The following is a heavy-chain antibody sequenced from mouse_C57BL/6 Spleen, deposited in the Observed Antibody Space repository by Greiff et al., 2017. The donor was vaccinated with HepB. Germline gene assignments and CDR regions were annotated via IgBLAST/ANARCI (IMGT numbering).Heavy chain of an antibody. CDR1: GYAFSSSW. CDR2: IYPGDGYT. J-gene: IGHJ4*01. D-gene: IGHD1-1*01. Sequence: VQLQQSGPELVKPGASVKISCKASGYAFSSSWMNWVKQRPGKGLEWIGRIYPGDGYTNYNGKFKGKATLTADKSSSTAYMQLSSLTYEDSAVYYCARRYDSSSDAMDYWGQGTSVTVSS. CDR3: ARRYDSSSDAMDY. V-gene: IGHV1-82*01.